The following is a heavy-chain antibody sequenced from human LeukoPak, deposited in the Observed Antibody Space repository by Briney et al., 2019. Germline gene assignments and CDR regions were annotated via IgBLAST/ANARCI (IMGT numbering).Heavy chain of an antibody. CDR1: GFTFSSYA. V-gene: IGHV3-64*01. Sequence: GGSLRLSCAASGFTFSSYAMRWVRQAPGKGLEYVLAIISNGGSTYYANSVKGRFTISRDNSMNALYLQMGSLRAEDMAVYYCARDPTLFDDGDYGGWVYFDYWGQGTLVTVSS. CDR2: IISNGGST. D-gene: IGHD4-17*01. CDR3: ARDPTLFDDGDYGGWVYFDY. J-gene: IGHJ4*02.